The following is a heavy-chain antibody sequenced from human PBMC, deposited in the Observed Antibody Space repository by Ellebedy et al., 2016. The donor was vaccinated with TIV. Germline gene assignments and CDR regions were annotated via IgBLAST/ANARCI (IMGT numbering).Heavy chain of an antibody. CDR3: AKDSSSSSSGMDV. J-gene: IGHJ6*02. CDR1: GFTFSSYG. V-gene: IGHV3-30*18. Sequence: GGSLRLSXAASGFTFSSYGMHWVRQAPGKGLEWVAVISYDGSNKYYADSVKGRFTISRDNSKNTLYLQMNSLRTEDTAVYYCAKDSSSSSSGMDVWGQGTTVTVSS. D-gene: IGHD6-13*01. CDR2: ISYDGSNK.